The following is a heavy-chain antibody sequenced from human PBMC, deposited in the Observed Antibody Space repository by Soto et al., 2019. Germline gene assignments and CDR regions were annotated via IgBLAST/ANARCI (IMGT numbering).Heavy chain of an antibody. J-gene: IGHJ4*02. Sequence: PAGSLRLSCASSGLTFDDYVMPVARQTPGKGLEWVSGISWNSGSIGYADSVKGRFTISRDNAKNSLYLQMNSLRSEDTAVYYCARDPGVGVDIVATIPGSSGKGFDYWGQGTLVTVSS. CDR1: GLTFDDYV. D-gene: IGHD5-12*01. CDR3: ARDPGVGVDIVATIPGSSGKGFDY. V-gene: IGHV3-9*01. CDR2: ISWNSGSI.